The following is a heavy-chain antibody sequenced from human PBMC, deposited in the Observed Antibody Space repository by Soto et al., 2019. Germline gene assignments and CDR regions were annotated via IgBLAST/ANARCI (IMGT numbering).Heavy chain of an antibody. J-gene: IGHJ4*02. CDR2: IYSGGST. CDR1: GFTVSSNY. D-gene: IGHD3-16*01. CDR3: ARVFGSKLVFDY. Sequence: GGSLRLSCAASGFTVSSNYMSWVRQAPGKGLEWVSVIYSGGSTYYADSMKGRFTISRDNSKNTLYLQMNSLRAEDTAVYYCARVFGSKLVFDYWGQGTLVTVSS. V-gene: IGHV3-66*01.